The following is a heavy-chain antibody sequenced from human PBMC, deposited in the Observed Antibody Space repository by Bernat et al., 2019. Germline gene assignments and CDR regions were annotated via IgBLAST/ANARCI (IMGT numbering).Heavy chain of an antibody. Sequence: QVQMQQSGPGLVKPSQTLSLTCAISGDSVSRKSVVWNWIRQSPSRGLEWLGRTYYRSKWYNDYAASVEGRITINADTSKILFSIQLNAVPPEDTAVYYCARHLEVAGAYLYYDVWGRGTLVTVSS. CDR3: ARHLEVAGAYLYYDV. D-gene: IGHD6-19*01. V-gene: IGHV6-1*01. CDR1: GDSVSRKSVV. CDR2: TYYRSKWYN. J-gene: IGHJ2*01.